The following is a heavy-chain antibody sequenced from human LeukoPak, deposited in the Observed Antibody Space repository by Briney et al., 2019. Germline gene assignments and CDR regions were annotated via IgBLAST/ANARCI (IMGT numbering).Heavy chain of an antibody. Sequence: ASVKVSCKASGYTFTGYYMHWVRQAPGQGPEWMGWINPNSGGTNYAQKFQGRVTMTRDTSISTAYMELSRLRSDDTAVYYCARVLDSSSWTDYWGQGTLVTVSS. D-gene: IGHD6-13*01. CDR3: ARVLDSSSWTDY. CDR2: INPNSGGT. V-gene: IGHV1-2*02. CDR1: GYTFTGYY. J-gene: IGHJ4*02.